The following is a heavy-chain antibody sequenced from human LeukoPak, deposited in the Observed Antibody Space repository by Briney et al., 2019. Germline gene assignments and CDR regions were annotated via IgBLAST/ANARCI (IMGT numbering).Heavy chain of an antibody. CDR3: ARASGVKGRAFDV. V-gene: IGHV4-31*03. D-gene: IGHD3-10*01. J-gene: IGHJ3*01. Sequence: SETLSLTCTVSGGSISSGGYYWSWIRQHPGKGLEWIGYIYYSGSTYYNPSLKSRVTISVDTSKNQFPLKLTSVTAADTAVYYCARASGVKGRAFDVWGQGTMVTVSS. CDR1: GGSISSGGYY. CDR2: IYYSGST.